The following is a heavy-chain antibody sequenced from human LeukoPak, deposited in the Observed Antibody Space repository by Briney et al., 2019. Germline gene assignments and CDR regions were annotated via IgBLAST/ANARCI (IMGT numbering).Heavy chain of an antibody. CDR3: AKVSGGGLYYDGMDV. CDR1: GFTFNNYA. V-gene: IGHV3-23*01. D-gene: IGHD1-14*01. Sequence: GGSLRLTCAASGFTFNNYAMNWVRQAPGKGLEWVSVISGSGGTTYYADSVKGRFTISRDSSKNTLYLQMNSLRAEDTAVYYCAKVSGGGLYYDGMDVWGQGTTVTVSS. CDR2: ISGSGGTT. J-gene: IGHJ6*02.